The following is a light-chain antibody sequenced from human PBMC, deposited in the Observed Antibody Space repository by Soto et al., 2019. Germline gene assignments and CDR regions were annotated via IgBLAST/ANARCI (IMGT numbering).Light chain of an antibody. CDR3: QPDKNYSRT. V-gene: IGKV1-5*03. J-gene: IGKJ1*01. Sequence: DIQMTQSPSTLSASVGDRVTITCRASQTISSSLAWYQQKPGQVPKLLIYEAPSLEAGVPSRFSGSGSGTEFTLTSSSLQPQDFATPYCQPDKNYSRTFGQGTKVETK. CDR2: EAP. CDR1: QTISSS.